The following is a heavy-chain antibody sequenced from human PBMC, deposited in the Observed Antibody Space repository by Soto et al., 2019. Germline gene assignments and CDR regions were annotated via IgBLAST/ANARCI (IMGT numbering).Heavy chain of an antibody. V-gene: IGHV3-23*01. D-gene: IGHD4-17*01. CDR3: AKDLGAVTASFDY. CDR2: ISGSGGST. CDR1: GFTFSSYA. Sequence: EVQLLESGGGLVQPGGSLRLSCAASGFTFSSYAMSWVRQAPGKGLEWVSAISGSGGSTYYADSVKGRFTISRDNSNNTLYLQMNSLRAEDTAVYYCAKDLGAVTASFDYWGQGTLVTVSS. J-gene: IGHJ4*02.